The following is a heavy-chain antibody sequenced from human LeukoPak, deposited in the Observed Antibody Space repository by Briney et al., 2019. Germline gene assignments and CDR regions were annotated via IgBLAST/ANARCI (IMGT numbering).Heavy chain of an antibody. CDR1: GFTFSSYP. V-gene: IGHV3-23*01. Sequence: GGSLRLSCAASGFTFSSYPMSWVRQAPGKGLEWVSAISGSGGTTYYADSVKGRFTISRDNSKNTLYLQMNSLRAEDTAVYYCAKVRSRIQLWTRTNWFDPWGQGTLVTVSS. CDR3: AKVRSRIQLWTRTNWFDP. J-gene: IGHJ5*02. CDR2: ISGSGGTT. D-gene: IGHD5-18*01.